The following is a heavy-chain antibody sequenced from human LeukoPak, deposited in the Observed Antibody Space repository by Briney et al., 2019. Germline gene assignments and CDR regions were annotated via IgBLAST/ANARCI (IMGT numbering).Heavy chain of an antibody. CDR3: ARDFKVDNSGWNLYYFDY. J-gene: IGHJ4*02. Sequence: ASVKVSCKASGYTFTNYYIHWVRRAPGQGLEWMGIINPSGGTTRYPQKFQGRVTMTRDTSTSTVYMELSSLRSDVTAVYFCARDFKVDNSGWNLYYFDYWGQGTLVTVSS. CDR1: GYTFTNYY. V-gene: IGHV1-46*01. D-gene: IGHD5-12*01. CDR2: INPSGGTT.